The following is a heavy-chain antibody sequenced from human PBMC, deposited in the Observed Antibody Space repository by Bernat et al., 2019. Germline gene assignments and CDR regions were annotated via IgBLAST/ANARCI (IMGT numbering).Heavy chain of an antibody. CDR3: ARQSSGYDSHYYYYMDV. CDR2: IYYSGTT. V-gene: IGHV4-39*01. CDR1: GGSISRSSSY. Sequence: QLQLQESGPGLVKPSETLSLTCTVSGGSISRSSSYWGWIRQPPGKGLEWIGSIYYSGTTYYNPSLKSRVTISVDTSRNQFSLQLSSVTAADTAVYYCARQSSGYDSHYYYYMDVWGKGTTVTVSS. J-gene: IGHJ6*03. D-gene: IGHD5-12*01.